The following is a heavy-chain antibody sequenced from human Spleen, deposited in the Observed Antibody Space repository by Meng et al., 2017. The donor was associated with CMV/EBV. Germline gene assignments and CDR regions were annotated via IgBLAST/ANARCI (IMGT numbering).Heavy chain of an antibody. D-gene: IGHD6-19*01. CDR2: ISSSSSYI. J-gene: IGHJ4*02. CDR3: AREIAVAGTGFDY. Sequence: GGSLRLSCAASGFTFSNYAMSWVRQAPGKGLEWVSSISSSSSYIYYADSVKGRFTISRDNAKNSLYLQMNSLRAEDTAVYYCAREIAVAGTGFDYWGQGTLVTVSS. V-gene: IGHV3-21*01. CDR1: GFTFSNYA.